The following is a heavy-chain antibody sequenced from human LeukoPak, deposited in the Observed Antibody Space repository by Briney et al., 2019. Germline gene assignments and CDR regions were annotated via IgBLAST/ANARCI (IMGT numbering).Heavy chain of an antibody. D-gene: IGHD1-26*01. Sequence: GGSLRLSCAASGFTFSSYWMNWVRQAPGKGLEWVANINQDGTEKFYVDSVKGRFTISRDNSKNTLYLQMNSLRAEDTALYYCAKKVVVGATSPYSDFQDWGQGTLVTVSS. CDR2: INQDGTEK. CDR1: GFTFSSYW. CDR3: AKKVVVGATSPYSDFQD. V-gene: IGHV3-7*03. J-gene: IGHJ1*01.